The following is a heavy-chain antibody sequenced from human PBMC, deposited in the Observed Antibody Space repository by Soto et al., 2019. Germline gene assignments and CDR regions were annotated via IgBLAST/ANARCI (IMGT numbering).Heavy chain of an antibody. CDR1: GDSVSCNSAA. J-gene: IGHJ4*02. D-gene: IGHD3-3*01. CDR3: ARDYVPYYDFWSGYRNFDY. Sequence: SQTLSLTFAISGDSVSCNSAAWNWIRQSPSRGLEWLGRTYYRSKWYNDYAVSVKSRITINPDTSKNQFSLQLNSVTPEDTAVYYCARDYVPYYDFWSGYRNFDYWGQGTLVTVSS. CDR2: TYYRSKWYN. V-gene: IGHV6-1*01.